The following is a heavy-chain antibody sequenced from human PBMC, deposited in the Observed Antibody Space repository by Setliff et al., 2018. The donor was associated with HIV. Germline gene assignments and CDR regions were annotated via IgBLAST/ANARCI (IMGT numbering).Heavy chain of an antibody. J-gene: IGHJ4*02. CDR1: GFTFNDAW. CDR2: IKSKTDGGTT. V-gene: IGHV3-15*01. Sequence: PGGSLRLSCSGSGFTFNDAWMSWVRQAPGKGLEWVGRIKSKTDGGTTDYAAPVKGRFTISRDDSKNTLYLQMNSLKTEDTAVYYCTTGPESSYGYRKDYWGQGTLVTVSS. CDR3: TTGPESSYGYRKDY. D-gene: IGHD5-18*01.